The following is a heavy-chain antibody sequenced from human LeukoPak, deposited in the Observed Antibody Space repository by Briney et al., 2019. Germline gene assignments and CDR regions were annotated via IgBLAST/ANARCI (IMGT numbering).Heavy chain of an antibody. CDR1: GFTFSSYA. J-gene: IGHJ4*02. V-gene: IGHV3-23*01. Sequence: PGGSLRLSCAASGFTFSSYAMSWVRQAPGKGLEWVSAISGSGGSPYYADSVKGRFTISRDNSKNTLYLQMNSLRAEDTAVYYCAKEGDSSSYPEGYFDYWGQGTLVTVSS. CDR3: AKEGDSSSYPEGYFDY. CDR2: ISGSGGSP. D-gene: IGHD6-13*01.